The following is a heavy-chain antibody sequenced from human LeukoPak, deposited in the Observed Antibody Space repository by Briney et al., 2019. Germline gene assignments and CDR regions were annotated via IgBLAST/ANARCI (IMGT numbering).Heavy chain of an antibody. V-gene: IGHV4-34*01. CDR3: ARYLAARVIGSRGFDY. CDR1: GGSFSGYY. J-gene: IGHJ4*02. D-gene: IGHD6-6*01. CDR2: INHSGST. Sequence: SETLSLTCAVYGGSFSGYYWSWIRQPPGKGLEWIGEINHSGSTNYNPSLKSRVTISVDTSKNQFSLKLSSVTAADTAAYYCARYLAARVIGSRGFDYWGQGTLVTVSS.